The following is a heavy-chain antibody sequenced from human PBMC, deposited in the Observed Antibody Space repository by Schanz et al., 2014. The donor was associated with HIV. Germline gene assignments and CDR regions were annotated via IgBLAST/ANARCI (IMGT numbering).Heavy chain of an antibody. D-gene: IGHD3-9*01. Sequence: EVQLVESGGGLVQPGGSLRLSCAASGFTFSRYWMSWVRQAPGKGLEWVANVKQDGSDKYYVESVKGRFTISRDNAKNSLYLQMNSLRAEDTAVYYCARDAARYFDWSYYFDFWGQGTLVTVSS. V-gene: IGHV3-7*01. J-gene: IGHJ4*02. CDR2: VKQDGSDK. CDR3: ARDAARYFDWSYYFDF. CDR1: GFTFSRYW.